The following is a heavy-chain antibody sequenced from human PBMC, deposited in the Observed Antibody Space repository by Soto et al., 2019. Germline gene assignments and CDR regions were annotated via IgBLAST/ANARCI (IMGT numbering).Heavy chain of an antibody. CDR3: AKDEGPGYCTNGVCFEDAFDI. V-gene: IGHV3-30*18. Sequence: GGSLRLSCAASGFTFSSYGMHWVRQAPGKGLEWVAVISYDGSNKYYADSVKGRFTISRDNSKNTLYLQMNSLRAEDTAVYYCAKDEGPGYCTNGVCFEDAFDIWGQGTMVTVSS. CDR2: ISYDGSNK. D-gene: IGHD2-8*01. CDR1: GFTFSSYG. J-gene: IGHJ3*02.